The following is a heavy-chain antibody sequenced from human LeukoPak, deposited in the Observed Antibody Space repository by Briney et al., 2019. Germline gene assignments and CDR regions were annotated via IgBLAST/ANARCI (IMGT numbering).Heavy chain of an antibody. V-gene: IGHV3-48*03. CDR1: GFTFSSYE. CDR3: ARGALNSGYGSGATIFDY. J-gene: IGHJ4*02. D-gene: IGHD5-12*01. CDR2: ISSSGSTI. Sequence: GGSLRLSCAASGFTFSSYEMNWVRQAPGKGLEWVSYISSSGSTIYYADSVKGRFTISRDNAKNSLYLQMNSLRAEDTAVYYCARGALNSGYGSGATIFDYWGQGTLVTVSS.